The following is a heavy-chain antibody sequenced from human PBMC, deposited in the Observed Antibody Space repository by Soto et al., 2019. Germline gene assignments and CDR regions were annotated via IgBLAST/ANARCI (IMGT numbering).Heavy chain of an antibody. D-gene: IGHD6-6*01. V-gene: IGHV1-18*01. CDR3: ARAPLYSTSPKSAFDI. J-gene: IGHJ3*02. Sequence: QVQLVQSGPEVKKPGASVKVSCKASGYTFTSYGISWVRQAPGQGLEWMGWISTYNGNPNYAQKLQGRVTMTTDTSTSTAYMELRSLRSDDTGVFYCARAPLYSTSPKSAFDIWGQGTVVTVSS. CDR1: GYTFTSYG. CDR2: ISTYNGNP.